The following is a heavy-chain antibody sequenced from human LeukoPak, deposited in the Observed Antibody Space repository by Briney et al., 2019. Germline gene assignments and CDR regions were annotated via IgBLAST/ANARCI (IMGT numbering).Heavy chain of an antibody. J-gene: IGHJ6*02. D-gene: IGHD2-15*01. V-gene: IGHV4-59*08. CDR1: GGSISSYY. CDR2: IYYSGST. CDR3: AGGGYDPHYYYGMDV. Sequence: ASETLSLTCTVSGGSISSYYWSWIRQPPGKGLEWIGYIYYSGSTNYNPSLKSRVTISVDTSKNQFSLKLSSVTAADTAVYYCAGGGYDPHYYYGMDVWGQGTTVTVSS.